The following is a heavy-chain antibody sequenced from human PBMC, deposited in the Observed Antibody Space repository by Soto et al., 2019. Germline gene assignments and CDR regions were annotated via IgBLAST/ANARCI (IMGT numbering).Heavy chain of an antibody. CDR1: GFTFSNAW. D-gene: IGHD5-12*01. CDR2: IKGKTDGGTT. Sequence: GGSLRLSCAASGFTFSNAWMSWVRQAPGKGLEWVGRIKGKTDGGTTDYAAPVKGRFTITRDDSKNTLYLHMNSLKTKDTAVYSSTTEMWLHYFDYWGQGTLVTVSS. J-gene: IGHJ4*02. CDR3: TTEMWLHYFDY. V-gene: IGHV3-15*01.